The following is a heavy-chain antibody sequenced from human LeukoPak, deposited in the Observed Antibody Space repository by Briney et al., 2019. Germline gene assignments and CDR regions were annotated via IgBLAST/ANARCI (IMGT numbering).Heavy chain of an antibody. CDR1: GYTFTGYY. J-gene: IGHJ4*02. CDR2: INPNSGGT. V-gene: IGHV1-2*06. CDR3: ASIGYCSGGSCYSIYYFDY. D-gene: IGHD2-15*01. Sequence: ASVKVSCKASGYTFTGYYMHWVRQAPGQGLEWMGRINPNSGGTNYAQKFQARVTMTRDTSISTAYMELSRLRSDDTAVYYCASIGYCSGGSCYSIYYFDYWGQGTLVTVSS.